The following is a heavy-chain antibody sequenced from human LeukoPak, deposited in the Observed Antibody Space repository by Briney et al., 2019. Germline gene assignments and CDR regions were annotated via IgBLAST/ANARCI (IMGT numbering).Heavy chain of an antibody. J-gene: IGHJ4*02. CDR3: ARGGARSWSPGLDY. Sequence: EASVTVSCKASGGTFSSYAISWVRQAPGQGLEWMGGIIPILGTANYAQKFQGRVTITADESTSTAYMELSSLRSEDTAVYYCARGGARSWSPGLDYWGQGTLVTVSS. V-gene: IGHV1-69*13. CDR2: IIPILGTA. CDR1: GGTFSSYA. D-gene: IGHD1-1*01.